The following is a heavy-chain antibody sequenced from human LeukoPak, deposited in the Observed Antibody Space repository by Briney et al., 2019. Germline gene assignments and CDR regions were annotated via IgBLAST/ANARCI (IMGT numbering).Heavy chain of an antibody. CDR3: ARDFEDSERADFDWI. J-gene: IGHJ4*02. D-gene: IGHD3-9*01. CDR2: ISSSGSTI. Sequence: GGSLRLSCAASGFTFSDYYMSWIRQAPGKGLEWVSYISSSGSTIYYADSVKGRFTISRDNAKSSLYLQMNSLRAEDTAVYYCARDFEDSERADFDWIWGQGTLVTVSS. V-gene: IGHV3-11*01. CDR1: GFTFSDYY.